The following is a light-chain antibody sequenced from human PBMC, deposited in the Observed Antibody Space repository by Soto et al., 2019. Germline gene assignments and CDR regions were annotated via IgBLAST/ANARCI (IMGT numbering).Light chain of an antibody. CDR3: QQYNNWLIT. Sequence: EIVLTQSPGTLSLSPGEGATLSCRASQSISSNFLAWYQQKRGQAPRLLIHGASTRATGIPARFSGSGSGTDFTLTIGSLEPEEFAVYYCQQYNNWLITFGQGTRLEIK. CDR2: GAS. V-gene: IGKV3-20*01. CDR1: QSISSNF. J-gene: IGKJ5*01.